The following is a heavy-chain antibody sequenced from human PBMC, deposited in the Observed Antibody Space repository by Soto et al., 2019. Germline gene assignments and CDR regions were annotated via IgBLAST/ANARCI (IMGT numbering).Heavy chain of an antibody. V-gene: IGHV6-1*01. J-gene: IGHJ4*02. CDR1: GDSVSSNTAA. CDR2: TLYRSKWYH. CDR3: ARDDDSIGNYFDY. Sequence: SQTLSLTCAISGDSVSSNTAAWNWIRQSPSRGLEWLGRTLYRSKWYHDYAESVRSRITINPDTSKNQFSLQLNSVTLEDTAVYFCARDDDSIGNYFDYWGQGSLVTVSS. D-gene: IGHD3-22*01.